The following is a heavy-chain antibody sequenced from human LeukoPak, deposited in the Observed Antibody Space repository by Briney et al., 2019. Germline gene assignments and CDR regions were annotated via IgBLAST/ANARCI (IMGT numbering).Heavy chain of an antibody. J-gene: IGHJ3*01. CDR1: AATFSSYA. CDR3: AGVRGVTGTIGAFDF. V-gene: IGHV1-69*01. CDR2: IIPSFGTS. Sequence: GASVTLSCTCSAATFSSYAISLVRQPPGQGLGWVGGIIPSFGTSNYEQKFQRRVTITADESTSTDYMELSSLTSEDTAVYYCAGVRGVTGTIGAFDFWGQGTMVTVSS. D-gene: IGHD1-20*01.